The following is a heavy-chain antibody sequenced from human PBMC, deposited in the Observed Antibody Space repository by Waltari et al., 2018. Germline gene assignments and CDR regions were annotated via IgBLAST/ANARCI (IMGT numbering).Heavy chain of an antibody. CDR2: SIPLFGTA. CDR1: GGTFSSYA. Sequence: QVQLVQSGAEVKKPGSSVKVSCKASGGTFSSYAISWVRQAPGQGLEWMGRSIPLFGTATDARRFQGGVTITADESTSTAYMELSSLRSEDTAVYYCARVGGGPDGNYYYYGMDVWGQGTTVTVSS. V-gene: IGHV1-69*15. J-gene: IGHJ6*02. CDR3: ARVGGGPDGNYYYYGMDV. D-gene: IGHD3-10*01.